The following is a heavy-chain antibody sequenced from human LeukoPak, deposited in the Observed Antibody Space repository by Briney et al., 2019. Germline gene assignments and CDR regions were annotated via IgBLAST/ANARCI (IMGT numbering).Heavy chain of an antibody. CDR1: GYTLTELS. Sequence: GASVKVSCKVSGYTLTELSMHWVRQAPGKGLEWMGGFDPEDGETIYAQKFQGRVTMTEDTSTDTAYMELSSLRSEDTAVYYCATNKLAAAGPYYYYGMDVWGQGTTVTVSS. D-gene: IGHD6-13*01. J-gene: IGHJ6*02. CDR3: ATNKLAAAGPYYYYGMDV. V-gene: IGHV1-24*01. CDR2: FDPEDGET.